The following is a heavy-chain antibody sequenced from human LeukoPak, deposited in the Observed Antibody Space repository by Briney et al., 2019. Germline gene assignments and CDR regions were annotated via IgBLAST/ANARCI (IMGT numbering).Heavy chain of an antibody. J-gene: IGHJ4*02. Sequence: PGGSLRLSCVASGFTFSTYGMHWVRLAPGKGLEWVAFIRYDGSNEYLDSVKGRFTISRDNSKNTLYLQMNSLKPEDTAVYYCARVAVPAAIEKSFDYWGQGTLVTVSS. CDR3: ARVAVPAAIEKSFDY. V-gene: IGHV3-30*02. CDR2: IRYDGSNE. D-gene: IGHD2-2*02. CDR1: GFTFSTYG.